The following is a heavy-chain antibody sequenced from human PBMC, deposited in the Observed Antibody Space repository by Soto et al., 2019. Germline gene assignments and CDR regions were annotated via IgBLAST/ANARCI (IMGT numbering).Heavy chain of an antibody. CDR1: GFTFSSYA. Sequence: GGSVRLSXAASGFTFSSYAMSWVRQAPGKGLEWVSAISGSGGSTYYADSVKGRFTISRDNSKNTLYLQMNSLRAEDTAVYYCAKKLAATDGYFDYWGQGTLVTVSS. V-gene: IGHV3-23*01. CDR3: AKKLAATDGYFDY. CDR2: ISGSGGST. D-gene: IGHD2-15*01. J-gene: IGHJ4*02.